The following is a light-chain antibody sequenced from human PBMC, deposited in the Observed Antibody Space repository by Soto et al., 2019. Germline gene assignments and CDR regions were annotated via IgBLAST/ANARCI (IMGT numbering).Light chain of an antibody. CDR1: QSVSTN. Sequence: EVVMTQSPDTLSLSSGERASLSCRASQSVSTNLAWYQQRPGQAPRLLIYGASARATGVPARFSGSGSGTEFTLTISSLQSEDFAIYYCHQYNNWRTFGQGTRLEIK. CDR3: HQYNNWRT. J-gene: IGKJ5*01. CDR2: GAS. V-gene: IGKV3-15*01.